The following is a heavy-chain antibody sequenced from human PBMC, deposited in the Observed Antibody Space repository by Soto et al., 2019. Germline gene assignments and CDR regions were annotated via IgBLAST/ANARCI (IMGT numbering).Heavy chain of an antibody. J-gene: IGHJ2*01. V-gene: IGHV3-7*04. CDR1: GFTFSSYW. CDR3: ARAETDYDILTGYYCWYFDL. Sequence: VGSLRLSCAASGFTFSSYWMSWVRQAPGKGLEWVANIKQDGSEKYYVDSVKGRFTISRDNAKNSLYLQMNSLRAEDTAVYYCARAETDYDILTGYYCWYFDLWGRATLVTVS. D-gene: IGHD3-9*01. CDR2: IKQDGSEK.